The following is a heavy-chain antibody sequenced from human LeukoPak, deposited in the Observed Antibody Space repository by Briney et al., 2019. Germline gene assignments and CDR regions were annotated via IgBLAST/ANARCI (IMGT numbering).Heavy chain of an antibody. CDR2: INPNSGGT. V-gene: IGHV1-2*02. CDR1: AYTFTGYY. J-gene: IGHJ6*03. D-gene: IGHD5-18*01. Sequence: GASVKVSCKASAYTFTGYYMHWVRQAPGQGLEWMGWINPNSGGTTYAQKFQGRVTMTRDTSISTAYMELNRLRSGDTAVYYCARGGGFSYGDRYYYYYMDVWGKGTTVTISS. CDR3: ARGGGFSYGDRYYYYYMDV.